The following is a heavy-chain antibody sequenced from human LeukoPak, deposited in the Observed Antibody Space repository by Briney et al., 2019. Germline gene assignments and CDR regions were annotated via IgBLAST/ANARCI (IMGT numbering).Heavy chain of an antibody. V-gene: IGHV3-74*01. CDR3: VSGYSSGWYVGGIDY. CDR1: GFTFSNYW. J-gene: IGHJ4*02. Sequence: PGRSLRLSCAASGFTFSNYWMHWVRQAPGKGLVWVAHIKSDGSSTSYADFVMGRFTISRDNAKNTLYLQMNSLRAEDTAVYYCVSGYSSGWYVGGIDYWGQGTLVTVSS. D-gene: IGHD6-19*01. CDR2: IKSDGSST.